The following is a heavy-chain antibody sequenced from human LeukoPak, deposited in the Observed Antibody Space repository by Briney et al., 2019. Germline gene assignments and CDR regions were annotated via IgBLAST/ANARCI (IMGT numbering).Heavy chain of an antibody. CDR2: INHSGST. D-gene: IGHD4-17*01. V-gene: IGHV4-34*01. J-gene: IGHJ6*03. CDR1: GGSFSGYY. CDR3: ARDLPYGDYAGSYYYMDV. Sequence: PSETLSLTCAVYGGSFSGYYWSWIRQPPGKGLEWIGEINHSGSTNYNPSLKSRVTISVDTSKNQFSPKLSSVTAADTAVYYCARDLPYGDYAGSYYYMDVWGKGTTVTVSS.